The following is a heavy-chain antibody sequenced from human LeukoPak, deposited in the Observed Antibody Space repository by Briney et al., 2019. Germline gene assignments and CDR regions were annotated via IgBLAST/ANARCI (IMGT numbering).Heavy chain of an antibody. J-gene: IGHJ4*02. V-gene: IGHV3-23*01. CDR2: VSGSGGST. CDR3: AVLRGDYFDY. Sequence: PGGSLRPSCAASGFTFSSYAMSWVRQAPGKGLEWVSSVSGSGGSTYYADSVKGRFIISRDNSKNTLYLQMNSLRAEDTAIYYCAVLRGDYFDYWGQGTLVTVSS. CDR1: GFTFSSYA. D-gene: IGHD3-10*01.